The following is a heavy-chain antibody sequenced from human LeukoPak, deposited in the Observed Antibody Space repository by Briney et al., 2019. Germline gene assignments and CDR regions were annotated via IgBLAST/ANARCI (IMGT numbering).Heavy chain of an antibody. V-gene: IGHV3-30-3*01. CDR2: ISYDGTIK. J-gene: IGHJ4*02. D-gene: IGHD5-24*01. Sequence: GGSLRLSCAASGFTLSSSPMHWLRQAPGQGLEWVAVISYDGTIKSYADSVKGRFTISRDTSKNTLYLQMNSLRAEDTAVYYCARDFSLQLFDYWGQGTLVTVFS. CDR1: GFTLSSSP. CDR3: ARDFSLQLFDY.